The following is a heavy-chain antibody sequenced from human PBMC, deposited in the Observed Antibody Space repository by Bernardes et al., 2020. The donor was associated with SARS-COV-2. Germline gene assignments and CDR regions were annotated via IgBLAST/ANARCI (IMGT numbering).Heavy chain of an antibody. CDR3: ARGGMRYGDAFDI. V-gene: IGHV1-18*01. CDR1: GYTFTSYG. Sequence: ASVKVSCKASGYTFTSYGISWVRQAPGQGLEWMGWITAYNGNTNYAQQFQGRVTMTTDTSTSTVYMELRSLRSDDTAVYYCARGGMRYGDAFDIWGQGTMVTVSS. CDR2: ITAYNGNT. D-gene: IGHD2-8*01. J-gene: IGHJ3*02.